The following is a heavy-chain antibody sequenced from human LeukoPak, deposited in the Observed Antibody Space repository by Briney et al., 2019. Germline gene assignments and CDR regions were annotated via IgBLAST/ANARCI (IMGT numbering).Heavy chain of an antibody. CDR1: GYTFTSYG. CDR3: ARVSGARRGRYGSGSNYFDY. CDR2: ISAYNGNT. V-gene: IGHV1-18*01. Sequence: ASVKVSCKASGYTFTSYGISWVRQAPGQGLEWMGWISAYNGNTNYAQKLQGRVTMTTDTSTSTAYMELRSLRSDDTAVYYCARVSGARRGRYGSGSNYFDYWGQGTLVTVSS. D-gene: IGHD3-10*01. J-gene: IGHJ4*02.